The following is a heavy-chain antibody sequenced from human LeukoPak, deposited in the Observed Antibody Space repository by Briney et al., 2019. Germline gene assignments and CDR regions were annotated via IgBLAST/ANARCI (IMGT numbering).Heavy chain of an antibody. J-gene: IGHJ4*02. CDR2: AYYSGST. CDR3: ARGGGYNHFDL. D-gene: IGHD5-24*01. CDR1: GGSINSYY. V-gene: IGHV4-59*01. Sequence: SETLSLTCTVPGGSINSYYWSWIRQPPGKGLEWIGYAYYSGSTNYNPSLKSRVSISVDTSKNQFSLKLSSVTAADTAVYYCARGGGYNHFDLWGQGILVSVSS.